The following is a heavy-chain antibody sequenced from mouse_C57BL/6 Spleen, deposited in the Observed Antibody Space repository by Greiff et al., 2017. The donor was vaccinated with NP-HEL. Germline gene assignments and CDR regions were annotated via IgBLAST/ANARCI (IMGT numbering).Heavy chain of an antibody. CDR3: ARGSYSNYVWFAY. V-gene: IGHV5-17*01. Sequence: EVQVVESGGGLVKPGGSLKLSCAASGFTFSDYGMHWVRQAPEKGLEWVAYISSGSSTIYYADTVKGRFTISRDNAKNTLFLQMTSLRSEDTAMYYCARGSYSNYVWFAYWGQGTLVTVSA. D-gene: IGHD2-5*01. CDR1: GFTFSDYG. CDR2: ISSGSSTI. J-gene: IGHJ3*01.